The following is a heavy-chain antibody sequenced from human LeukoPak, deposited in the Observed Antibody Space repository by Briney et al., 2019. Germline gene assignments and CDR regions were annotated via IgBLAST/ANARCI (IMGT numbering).Heavy chain of an antibody. J-gene: IGHJ6*02. Sequence: ASVTVSCKASGYTFTGYYMHWVRQAPGQGLEWMGWINPNSGGTNYAQKFQGWVTMTRDTSISTAYMELSSLRSDDTAVYYCARNQYSSSWYYYYYYGMDVWGQGTTVTVSS. CDR1: GYTFTGYY. CDR3: ARNQYSSSWYYYYYYGMDV. D-gene: IGHD6-13*01. CDR2: INPNSGGT. V-gene: IGHV1-2*04.